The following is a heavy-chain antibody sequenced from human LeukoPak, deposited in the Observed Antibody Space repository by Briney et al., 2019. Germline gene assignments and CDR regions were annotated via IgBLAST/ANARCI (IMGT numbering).Heavy chain of an antibody. D-gene: IGHD3-22*01. CDR1: GLTFSSYS. V-gene: IGHV3-48*04. J-gene: IGHJ4*02. CDR2: ISSSSSSTI. CDR3: ARDSPSVTYYDSSETDY. Sequence: PGGSLRLSCAASGLTFSSYSMNWVRQAPGKGLEWDSYISSSSSSTIYYADSVKGRFTISRDNAKNSLYLQMNSLRAEDTAVYYCARDSPSVTYYDSSETDYWGQGTLVTVSS.